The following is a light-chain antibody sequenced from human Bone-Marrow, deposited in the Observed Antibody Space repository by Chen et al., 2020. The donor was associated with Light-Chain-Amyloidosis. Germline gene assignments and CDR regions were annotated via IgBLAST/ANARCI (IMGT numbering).Light chain of an antibody. CDR2: DVS. V-gene: IGKV3-11*01. CDR1: QSVSTY. CDR3: QQRSTWPIA. Sequence: EIVLTQSPATLSLSPGERATLSCRASQSVSTYLAWYQQRPGQAPRLLIYDVSNRATGIPARFSGSGSGTDFGLTISRPMREDYAGYYCQQRSTWPIAFGQRTKLEIK. J-gene: IGKJ2*01.